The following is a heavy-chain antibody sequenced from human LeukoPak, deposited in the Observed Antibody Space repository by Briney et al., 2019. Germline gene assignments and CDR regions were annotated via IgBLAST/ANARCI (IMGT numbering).Heavy chain of an antibody. Sequence: PRGSLRLSCAASGFTFSSYAMSWVRQAPGKGLEWVSGISGSGGSTYYADPVKGRFTISRDNSKNTLYLQMNSLRAEDTAVYYCAKGDQWELLDYWAQGTLVTVSS. CDR3: AKGDQWELLDY. CDR2: ISGSGGST. J-gene: IGHJ4*02. D-gene: IGHD1-26*01. CDR1: GFTFSSYA. V-gene: IGHV3-23*01.